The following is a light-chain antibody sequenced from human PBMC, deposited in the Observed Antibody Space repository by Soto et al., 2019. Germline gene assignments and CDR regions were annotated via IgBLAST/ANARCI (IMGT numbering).Light chain of an antibody. CDR3: SSYTGSSTLV. V-gene: IGLV2-14*02. CDR1: GSDIGNYNL. Sequence: QSVLTQPAAVSGSLGQSITISCSGSGSDIGNYNLVSWYQQQPGKVPRLIIYEVNKGPSGVSNRSSGSKSGNTASLTISGLQAEDEADYYCSSYTGSSTLVFGGGTKVTVL. J-gene: IGLJ2*01. CDR2: EVN.